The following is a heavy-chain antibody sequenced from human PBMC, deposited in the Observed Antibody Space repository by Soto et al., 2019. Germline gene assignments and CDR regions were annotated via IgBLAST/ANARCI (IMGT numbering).Heavy chain of an antibody. D-gene: IGHD3-22*01. CDR3: ARLFAYYDKEPGAFDI. J-gene: IGHJ3*02. CDR2: IYYSGTT. Sequence: QVQLQESGPGLVKPSQTLSLTCTVSGESITSVDYYWSWIRQPPGKGLEWIAYIYYSGTTYYNPSLKSRVNMSTDTSKNQFSLNLSLVTAADTAVYYCARLFAYYDKEPGAFDIWGQGAMVTVSS. CDR1: GESITSVDYY. V-gene: IGHV4-30-4*01.